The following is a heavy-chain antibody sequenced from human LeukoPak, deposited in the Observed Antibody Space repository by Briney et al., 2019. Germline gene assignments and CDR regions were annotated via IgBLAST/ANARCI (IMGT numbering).Heavy chain of an antibody. J-gene: IGHJ4*02. Sequence: SETLFLTCAVYGGAFRGYYWSWIRQPPGKGLEWIGEINHSGSTDYNPSLKSRVTMSVDTSKNQFSLRLSSVTAADTAVYYCARKNITMIKGTLFDYWGQGILVTVSS. D-gene: IGHD3-22*01. V-gene: IGHV4-34*01. CDR3: ARKNITMIKGTLFDY. CDR2: INHSGST. CDR1: GGAFRGYY.